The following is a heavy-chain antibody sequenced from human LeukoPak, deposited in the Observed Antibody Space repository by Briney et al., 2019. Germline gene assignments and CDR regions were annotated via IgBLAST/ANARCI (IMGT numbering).Heavy chain of an antibody. V-gene: IGHV3-23*01. CDR1: GFTFSSYA. J-gene: IGHJ4*02. CDR3: ARDRGDYYYFDY. CDR2: ISNNGGYT. D-gene: IGHD3-10*01. Sequence: GGSLRLSCAASGFTFSSYAMSWVRQAPGKGLEWVSAISNNGGYTYYADSVQGRFTISRDNSKSTLCLQMNSLRAEDTAVYYCARDRGDYYYFDYWGQGTLVTVSS.